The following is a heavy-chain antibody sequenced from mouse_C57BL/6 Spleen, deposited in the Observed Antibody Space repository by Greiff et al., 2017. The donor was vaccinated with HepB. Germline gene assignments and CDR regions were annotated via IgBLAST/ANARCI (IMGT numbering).Heavy chain of an antibody. Sequence: EVKVVESGEGLVKPGGSLKLSCAASGFTFSSYAMSWVRQTPEKRLEWVAYISSGGDYIYYADTVKGRFTISRDNARNTLYLQMSSLKSEDTAMYYCTRAYGYDFDYWGQGTTLTVSS. V-gene: IGHV5-9-1*02. J-gene: IGHJ2*01. CDR3: TRAYGYDFDY. CDR2: ISSGGDYI. D-gene: IGHD2-2*01. CDR1: GFTFSSYA.